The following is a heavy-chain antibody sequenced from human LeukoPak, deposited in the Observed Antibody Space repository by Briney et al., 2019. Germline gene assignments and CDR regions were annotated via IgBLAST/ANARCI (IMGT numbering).Heavy chain of an antibody. D-gene: IGHD6-19*01. CDR2: MNPNSGNT. CDR3: ARGAYSSGWHYDY. J-gene: IGHJ4*02. Sequence: ASVKVSCKASGYTFTSYDIHWVRQAPGQGLEWMGLMNPNSGNTGYAQKFQGRVTMTRNTSISTAHMELSSLKSEDTAVYYCARGAYSSGWHYDYWGQGTLVTVSS. CDR1: GYTFTSYD. V-gene: IGHV1-8*02.